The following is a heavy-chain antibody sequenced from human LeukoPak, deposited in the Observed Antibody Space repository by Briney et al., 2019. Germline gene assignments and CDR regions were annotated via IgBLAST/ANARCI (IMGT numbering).Heavy chain of an antibody. J-gene: IGHJ6*02. Sequence: PGGSLRLSCAASGFTFSAYSMNWVRRAPGKGLEWVSSISDTSTYIYYADSVRGRFTMSRDNAKNSLYLQMNSLRAEDTAVYYCGRYYVMDVWGQGTSVTVSS. CDR1: GFTFSAYS. CDR2: ISDTSTYI. V-gene: IGHV3-21*01. CDR3: GRYYVMDV.